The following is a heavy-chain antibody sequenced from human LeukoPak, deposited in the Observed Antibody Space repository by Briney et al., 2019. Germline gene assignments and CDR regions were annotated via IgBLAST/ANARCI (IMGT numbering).Heavy chain of an antibody. CDR3: ARSGLSRFGF. D-gene: IGHD2/OR15-2a*01. Sequence: QPGRSLRLSCAASGFTFSSYAMHWVRQAPGKGLEWVAVISYDGSNKYYADSVKGRFTISRDNSKNTLYLQMNSLRAEDTAVYYCARSGLSRFGFWGQGTLVTVSS. V-gene: IGHV3-30*04. CDR2: ISYDGSNK. CDR1: GFTFSSYA. J-gene: IGHJ4*02.